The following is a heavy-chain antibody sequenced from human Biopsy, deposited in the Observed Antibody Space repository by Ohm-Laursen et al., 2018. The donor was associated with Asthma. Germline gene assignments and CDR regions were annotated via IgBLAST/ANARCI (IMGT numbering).Heavy chain of an antibody. CDR2: ISGSGGSK. V-gene: IGHV3-23*01. CDR3: AKAKRYFDWYWFDP. J-gene: IGHJ5*02. CDR1: GFTFSRYA. Sequence: SLRLSCAASGFTFSRYAMSWVRQAPGKGLEWVAAISGSGGSKYYAGSVKGRFTISRNNSKNTLYLQMNSLRAEDTAVNYCAKAKRYFDWYWFDPWGQGTLVTVSS. D-gene: IGHD3-9*01.